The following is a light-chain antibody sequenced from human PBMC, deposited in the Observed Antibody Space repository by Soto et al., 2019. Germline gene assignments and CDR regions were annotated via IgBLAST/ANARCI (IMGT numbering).Light chain of an antibody. Sequence: EKVLTQSPGTLYLSQGERATLSCRASQSVSSSYLAWYQQKPGQAPRLLIYGASSRATGIPDRFSGSGSGTDFTLTISRLEPEDFAVYYCQQYGSSPPLTFGGGTKVDIK. CDR1: QSVSSSY. CDR2: GAS. V-gene: IGKV3-20*01. J-gene: IGKJ4*01. CDR3: QQYGSSPPLT.